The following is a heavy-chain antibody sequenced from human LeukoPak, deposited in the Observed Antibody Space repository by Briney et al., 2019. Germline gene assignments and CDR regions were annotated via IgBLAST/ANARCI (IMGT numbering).Heavy chain of an antibody. J-gene: IGHJ4*02. CDR3: ARAGYLLRYCSSTSCYMRGGFDY. V-gene: IGHV1-18*01. D-gene: IGHD2-2*01. Sequence: ASVKVSCKASGYTFTSYGISWVRQAPGQGLEWMGWISAYNGNTNYSQKLQGRVTMTTDTSTRTAYMQLRSLRSDDTAVYYCARAGYLLRYCSSTSCYMRGGFDYWGQGTLVTVSS. CDR2: ISAYNGNT. CDR1: GYTFTSYG.